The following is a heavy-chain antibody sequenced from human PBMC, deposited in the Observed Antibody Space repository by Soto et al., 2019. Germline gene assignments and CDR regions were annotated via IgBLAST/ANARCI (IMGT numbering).Heavy chain of an antibody. CDR3: VRHGITGSYYDAFDI. J-gene: IGHJ3*02. V-gene: IGHV4-39*01. CDR2: IKYRGPT. Sequence: QLQLQESGPGVVKPSETLSLTCTVSGGSISSSRCHWGWIRQPPGKGLEWIARIKYRGPTFYNPYLKRRFTLSVDTSKDHFALKLISVTASETAVYFCVRHGITGSYYDAFDIWGQGTMVTVSS. D-gene: IGHD1-26*01. CDR1: GGSISSSRCH.